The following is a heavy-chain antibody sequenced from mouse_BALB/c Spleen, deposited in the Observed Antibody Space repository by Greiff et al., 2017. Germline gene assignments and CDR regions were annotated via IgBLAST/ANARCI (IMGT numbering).Heavy chain of an antibody. J-gene: IGHJ2*01. CDR2: ISSGGSYT. CDR1: GFTFSSYA. Sequence: EVKLMESGGGLVKPGGSLKLSCAASGFTFSSYAMSWVRQSPEKRLEWVAEISSGGSYTYYPDTVTGRFTISRDNAKNTLYLEMSSLRSEDTAMYYCAREKGGGYFDYWGQGTTLTVSS. CDR3: AREKGGGYFDY. V-gene: IGHV5-9-4*01.